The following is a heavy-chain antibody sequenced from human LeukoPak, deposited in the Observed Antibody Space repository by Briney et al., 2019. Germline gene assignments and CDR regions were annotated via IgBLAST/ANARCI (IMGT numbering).Heavy chain of an antibody. D-gene: IGHD3-10*01. J-gene: IGHJ4*02. CDR1: GFTFSSDG. CDR2: ISYDGSNK. Sequence: GGSLRLSCAASGFTFSSDGMHWVRQAPGKGLEWVAVISYDGSNKYYADSVKGRFTISRDNSKNTLYLQMNSLRAEDTAVYYCAKPRVRGVIITGYFDYWGQGTLVTVSS. CDR3: AKPRVRGVIITGYFDY. V-gene: IGHV3-30*18.